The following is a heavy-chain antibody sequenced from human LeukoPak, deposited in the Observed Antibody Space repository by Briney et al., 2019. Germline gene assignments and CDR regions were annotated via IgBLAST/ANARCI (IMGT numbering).Heavy chain of an antibody. V-gene: IGHV4-30-4*08. D-gene: IGHD6-13*01. J-gene: IGHJ6*03. Sequence: SQTLSLTCTVSGGSISSGDYYWSWIRQPPGKGLEWIGYIYYSGSTYYNPSLKSRVTISVDTSKNQFSLKLSSVTAADTAVYYCAREAAAARWGWYMDVWGKGITVTVSS. CDR1: GGSISSGDYY. CDR3: AREAAAARWGWYMDV. CDR2: IYYSGST.